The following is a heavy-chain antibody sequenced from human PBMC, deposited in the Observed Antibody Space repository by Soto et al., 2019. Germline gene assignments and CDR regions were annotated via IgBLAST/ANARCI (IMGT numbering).Heavy chain of an antibody. CDR1: WYSFTNHC. D-gene: IGHD3-10*01. CDR2: IDPSDSYT. J-gene: IGHJ6*02. V-gene: IGHV5-10-1*01. CDR3: ARHSRITMVRGTYYYGMDV. Sequence: GESLKISCQGSWYSFTNHCNSRVLQMPRKGLEWMGRIDPSDSYTNYSPSFQGHVTISADKSISTAYLQWSSLKASDTAMYYCARHSRITMVRGTYYYGMDVWGQGTTVTVSS.